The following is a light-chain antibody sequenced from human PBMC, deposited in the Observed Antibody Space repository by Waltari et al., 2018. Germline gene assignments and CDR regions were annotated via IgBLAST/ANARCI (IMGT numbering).Light chain of an antibody. CDR3: QQRANWPQII. V-gene: IGKV3-11*01. CDR2: DAS. CDR1: QNIGTY. J-gene: IGKJ3*01. Sequence: EIVLTQSPATLSLSPGERATLSCRASQNIGTYLGWYQHKRGQAPRPLIWDASNGVAGMRARCSGSGSGTGFTLTISSLEPEDFAVYYCQQRANWPQIIFGPGTIVDIK.